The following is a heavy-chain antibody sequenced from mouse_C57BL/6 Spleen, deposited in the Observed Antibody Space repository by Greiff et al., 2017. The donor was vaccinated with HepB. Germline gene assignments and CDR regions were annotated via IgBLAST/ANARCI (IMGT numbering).Heavy chain of an antibody. J-gene: IGHJ3*01. Sequence: DVKLQESGPELVKPGASVKIPCKASGYTFTDYNMDWVKQSHGKSLEWIGDINPNNGGTIYNQKFKGKATLTVDKSSSTAYMELRSLTSEDTAVYYCARSPYEQLLSWFAYWGQGTLVTVSA. D-gene: IGHD2-1*01. CDR1: GYTFTDYN. V-gene: IGHV1-18*01. CDR2: INPNNGGT. CDR3: ARSPYEQLLSWFAY.